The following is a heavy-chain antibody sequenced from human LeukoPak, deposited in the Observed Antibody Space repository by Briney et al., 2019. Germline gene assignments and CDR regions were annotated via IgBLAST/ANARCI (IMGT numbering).Heavy chain of an antibody. D-gene: IGHD3-16*02. CDR3: ARGQRLGELSYDY. V-gene: IGHV4-31*03. J-gene: IGHJ4*02. Sequence: PSETLSLTCTVSGDSISSSIYYWSWIRQHPGKGLEWIGYIYYSGSTYYNPSLKSRVTISVDTSKNQFSLKLSSVTAADTAVYYCARGQRLGELSYDYWGQGTLVTVSS. CDR2: IYYSGST. CDR1: GDSISSSIYY.